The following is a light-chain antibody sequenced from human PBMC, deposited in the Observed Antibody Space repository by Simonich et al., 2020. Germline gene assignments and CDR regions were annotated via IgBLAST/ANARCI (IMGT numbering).Light chain of an antibody. CDR3: MQGTHWPWT. J-gene: IGKJ1*01. CDR1: QSLLHSNGYNY. CDR2: LGS. V-gene: IGKV2-28*01. Sequence: DIVMTQSPLSLPVTPGEPASISCRSSQSLLHSNGYNYLDWYLQKPGQSPQLLIYLGSNLASGVPDRFSGSGSGTDFTLKISRVEAEDVGVYYCMQGTHWPWTFGQGTKVEIK.